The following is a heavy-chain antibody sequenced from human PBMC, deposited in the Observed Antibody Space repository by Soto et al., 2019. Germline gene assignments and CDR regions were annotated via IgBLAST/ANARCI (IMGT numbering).Heavy chain of an antibody. J-gene: IGHJ5*02. CDR1: GGTFSSYA. CDR2: IIPIFGTA. Sequence: QVPLVQSGAEVKKPGSSVKVSCKASGGTFSSYAISWVRQAPGQGLEWMGGIIPIFGTANYAQKFQGRVTITADESTSTAYMELSSLRSEDTAVYYCARPNDYYDSSGYPTNWFDPWGQGTLVTVSS. CDR3: ARPNDYYDSSGYPTNWFDP. D-gene: IGHD3-22*01. V-gene: IGHV1-69*01.